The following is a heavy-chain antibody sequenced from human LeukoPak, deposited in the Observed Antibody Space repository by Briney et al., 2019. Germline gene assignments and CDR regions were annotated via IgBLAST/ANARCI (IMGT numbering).Heavy chain of an antibody. CDR1: GGSFSSGSYY. V-gene: IGHV4-61*01. D-gene: IGHD1-26*01. Sequence: SETLSLTCTVSGGSFSSGSYYWNWIRQPPGKGLEWIGYIYYSGSTNYSPSLKSRVTISVDTSKNQFSLKLSSVTAADTALYYCARGVYSGTYYVDYWGQGTLVTVSS. J-gene: IGHJ4*02. CDR3: ARGVYSGTYYVDY. CDR2: IYYSGST.